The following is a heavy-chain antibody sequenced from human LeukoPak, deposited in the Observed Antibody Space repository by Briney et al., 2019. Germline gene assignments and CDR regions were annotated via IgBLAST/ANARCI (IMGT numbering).Heavy chain of an antibody. Sequence: PSETLSLTCAVYGGSFSGYYWSWIRQPPGKGLEWIGEINHSGSTNYNPSLKSRVTISVDTSKNQFSLKLSSVTAADTAVYYCARDSSSWYGKKFDYGGQGTLVTVSS. V-gene: IGHV4-34*01. J-gene: IGHJ4*02. CDR3: ARDSSSWYGKKFDY. CDR1: GGSFSGYY. CDR2: INHSGST. D-gene: IGHD6-13*01.